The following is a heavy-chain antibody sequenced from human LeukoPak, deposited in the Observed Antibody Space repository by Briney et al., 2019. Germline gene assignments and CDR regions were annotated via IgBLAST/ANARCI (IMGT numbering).Heavy chain of an antibody. CDR2: IIPIFGTA. Sequence: SVKVSCKASGGTFSSYAISWVRQAPGQGLEWMGGIIPIFGTANYAQKFQGRVTITADESTSTAYMELSSLRSEDTPVYYCAREEESQDWFDPWGQGTLVTVSS. CDR1: GGTFSSYA. CDR3: AREEESQDWFDP. J-gene: IGHJ5*02. V-gene: IGHV1-69*13.